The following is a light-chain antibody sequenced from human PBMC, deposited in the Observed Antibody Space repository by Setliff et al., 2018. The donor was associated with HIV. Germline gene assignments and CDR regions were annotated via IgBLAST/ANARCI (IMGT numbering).Light chain of an antibody. J-gene: IGLJ3*02. CDR1: TGAVTSGHY. Sequence: QAVVTQEPSLTVSPGGTVTLTCGSSTGAVTSGHYPYWFQQKLGQAPRTLIYDTRNKHSWTPARFSGSLLGGKAALTLSGAQPADEAEYYCLLSYYGTRVFGGGTKVTVL. V-gene: IGLV7-46*01. CDR2: DTR. CDR3: LLSYYGTRV.